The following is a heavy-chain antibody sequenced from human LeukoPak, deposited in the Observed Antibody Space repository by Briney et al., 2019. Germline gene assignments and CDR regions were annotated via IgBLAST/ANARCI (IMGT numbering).Heavy chain of an antibody. CDR2: ISAYNGNT. CDR1: GHTFTSYG. CDR3: ATVIYCSGGSCFWRHWFDP. Sequence: EASVKVSCKASGHTFTSYGISWVRQAPGQGLEWMGWISAYNGNTNYAQNLQGRVTMTTDTSTSTAYMELRSLRSDDTAVYFCATVIYCSGGSCFWRHWFDPWGQGTLVTVSS. J-gene: IGHJ5*02. D-gene: IGHD2-15*01. V-gene: IGHV1-18*01.